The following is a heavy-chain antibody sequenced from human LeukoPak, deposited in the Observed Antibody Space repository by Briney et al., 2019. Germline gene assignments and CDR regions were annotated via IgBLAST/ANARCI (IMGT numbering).Heavy chain of an antibody. CDR2: ITSSSSYI. J-gene: IGHJ3*02. CDR3: AAYSYGQTDAFDI. V-gene: IGHV3-21*01. Sequence: GRSLRLSCAASGFPFSSYAMHWVRQAPGKGLEWVSSITSSSSYIYYADSVKGRFTISRDNAKNSLYLQMNSLRAEDTAVYHCAAYSYGQTDAFDIWGQGTMVTVSS. CDR1: GFPFSSYA. D-gene: IGHD5-18*01.